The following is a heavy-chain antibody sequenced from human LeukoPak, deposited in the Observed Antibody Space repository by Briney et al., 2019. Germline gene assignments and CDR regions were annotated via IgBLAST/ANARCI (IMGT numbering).Heavy chain of an antibody. CDR2: ISGGGGST. CDR1: GFTFSSYA. CDR3: AKFYDILTGYFDY. D-gene: IGHD3-9*01. V-gene: IGHV3-23*01. Sequence: GGSLRLSCAASGFTFSSYAMSWVRQSPGKGLEWVSAISGGGGSTYYAYCSDSVRGRFTISRDNSKNTLYLQMNSLRAEDTAIYYCAKFYDILTGYFDYWGQGTLVTVSS. J-gene: IGHJ4*02.